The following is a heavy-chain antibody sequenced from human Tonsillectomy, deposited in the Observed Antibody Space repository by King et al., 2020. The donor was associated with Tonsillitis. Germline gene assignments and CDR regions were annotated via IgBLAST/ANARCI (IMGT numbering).Heavy chain of an antibody. CDR2: IKSRGYGGTT. D-gene: IGHD3-10*01. J-gene: IGHJ4*02. CDR3: TTYLVGRSDYGSPWY. V-gene: IGHV3-15*07. CDR1: GFTFTDAW. Sequence: VQLVESGGGLVKPGGSLRLSCAASGFTFTDAWMNWVRQAPGKALEWVGRIKSRGYGGTTDYPAPVKGRFTVSRDESTNTLYLQMSSLKTEDTAVYYCTTYLVGRSDYGSPWYWGQGTLVTVSS.